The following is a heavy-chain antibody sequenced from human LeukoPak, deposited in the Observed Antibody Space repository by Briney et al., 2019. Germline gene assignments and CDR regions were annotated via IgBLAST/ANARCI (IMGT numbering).Heavy chain of an antibody. J-gene: IGHJ6*02. CDR3: ARGDIVVVPAAPYYYYGMDV. CDR2: IYYSGST. D-gene: IGHD2-2*01. V-gene: IGHV4-59*01. Sequence: PSETLSLTCTVSGGSISSYYWSWIRQPPGKGLEWIGYIYYSGSTNYNPSPKSRVTISVDTSKNQFSLKLSSVTAADTAVYYCARGDIVVVPAAPYYYYGMDVWGQGTTVTVSS. CDR1: GGSISSYY.